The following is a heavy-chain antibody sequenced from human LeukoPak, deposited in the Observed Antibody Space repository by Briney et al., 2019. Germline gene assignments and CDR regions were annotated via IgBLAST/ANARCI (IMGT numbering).Heavy chain of an antibody. Sequence: PGGSLRLSCAASGFTFSSYAMSWVRQAPGKGLEWVSAISGSGGSTYYADSVKGRFTISRDNSKNTLYLQMNSLKAEDTAVYYCAKVDVATITLDYWGQGTLVTVSS. V-gene: IGHV3-23*01. D-gene: IGHD5-12*01. CDR3: AKVDVATITLDY. CDR1: GFTFSSYA. CDR2: ISGSGGST. J-gene: IGHJ4*02.